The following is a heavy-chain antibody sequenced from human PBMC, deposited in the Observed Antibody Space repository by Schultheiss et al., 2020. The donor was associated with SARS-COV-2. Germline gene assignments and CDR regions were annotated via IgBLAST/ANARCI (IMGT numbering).Heavy chain of an antibody. CDR1: GGSISTYY. CDR2: VYYNGNT. D-gene: IGHD2-15*01. Sequence: SETLSLTCTVSGGSISTYYWSWIRQPPGSGLEWIGYVYYNGNTNYNPSLKSRLTMSVDASKIQFSLRLSSVTAADTAVYYCASTSDIVVAVATTWGQGTLVTVSS. J-gene: IGHJ1*01. CDR3: ASTSDIVVAVATT. V-gene: IGHV4-59*12.